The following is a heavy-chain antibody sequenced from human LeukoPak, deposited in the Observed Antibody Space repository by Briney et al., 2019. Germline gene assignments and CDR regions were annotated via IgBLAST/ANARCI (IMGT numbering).Heavy chain of an antibody. CDR2: INHSGST. D-gene: IGHD2-2*01. CDR1: GGSFSGYY. V-gene: IGHV4-34*01. CDR3: ARFLVVPATFDY. Sequence: SETLSLTCAVYGGSFSGYYWSWIRQPPGKGLEWIGEINHSGSTNYNPSLKSRVTISVDTSKNQFSLKLSSVTAADTAVYYCARFLVVPATFDYWGQGTLVTVSS. J-gene: IGHJ4*02.